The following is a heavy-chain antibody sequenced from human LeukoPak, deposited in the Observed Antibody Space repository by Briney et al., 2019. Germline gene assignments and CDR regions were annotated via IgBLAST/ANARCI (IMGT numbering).Heavy chain of an antibody. CDR3: ARTGGYCSSASCYPPSV. CDR1: GFTFSSYW. V-gene: IGHV3-7*01. Sequence: GRSLRLSCAASGFTFSSYWMSWVRQAPGKGLEGVANIYQDGSEKYYVDSVKGRFTISRDNAKNSLYLQMNSLRAEDTAVYYCARTGGYCSSASCYPPSVWGQGTTVTVSS. CDR2: IYQDGSEK. D-gene: IGHD2-15*01. J-gene: IGHJ6*01.